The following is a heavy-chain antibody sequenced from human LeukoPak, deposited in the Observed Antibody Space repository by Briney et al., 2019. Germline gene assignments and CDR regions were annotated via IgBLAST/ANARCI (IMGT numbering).Heavy chain of an antibody. V-gene: IGHV3-21*01. D-gene: IGHD3-10*01. J-gene: IGHJ3*02. CDR2: INSNSNYM. Sequence: GGSLRLSCAASGFIFSYYSMNWVRQAPGKGLEWVSSINSNSNYMSYADSVKGRFTISRDNAKNSLYLQMTSLRAADTAVYYCARSEFEAFDMWGQGTMVTVSS. CDR1: GFIFSYYS. CDR3: ARSEFEAFDM.